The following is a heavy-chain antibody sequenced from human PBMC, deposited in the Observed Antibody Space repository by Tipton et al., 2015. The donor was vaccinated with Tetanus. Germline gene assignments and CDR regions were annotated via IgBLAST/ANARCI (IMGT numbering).Heavy chain of an antibody. D-gene: IGHD5-24*01. V-gene: IGHV4-4*07. Sequence: RLVKPSETLSLTCSVSRGPISSYYWSWIRQPAGKGLEWIGHISNGNPDYSGSLKSRVALSVDTSKNEVSLKLRSVTAADTGVYYCARGITDGYNRRLDYWGQGILVAVSP. CDR2: ISNGNP. CDR3: ARGITDGYNRRLDY. J-gene: IGHJ4*02. CDR1: RGPISSYY.